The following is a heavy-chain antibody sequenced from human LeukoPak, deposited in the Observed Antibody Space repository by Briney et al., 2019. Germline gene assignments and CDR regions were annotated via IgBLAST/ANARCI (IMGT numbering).Heavy chain of an antibody. Sequence: GGSLRLSCAASGLTFSSYWIHWVRQAPGKGLVWVSRINSDGSSTSYADSVKGRFTISRDNAKNTLYLQMNSLRAEDTAVYYCATDTGYSSSWYEGYYFDYWGQGTLVTVSS. CDR3: ATDTGYSSSWYEGYYFDY. CDR1: GLTFSSYW. V-gene: IGHV3-74*01. CDR2: INSDGSST. J-gene: IGHJ4*02. D-gene: IGHD6-13*01.